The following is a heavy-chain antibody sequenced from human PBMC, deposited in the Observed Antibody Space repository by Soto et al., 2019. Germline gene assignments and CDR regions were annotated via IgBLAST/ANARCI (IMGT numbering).Heavy chain of an antibody. J-gene: IGHJ3*02. CDR3: GTGYSSCWYEQPFDI. D-gene: IGHD6-19*01. Sequence: QVQLVESGGGVVQPGRSLRLSCAASGFTFSSYGMHWVRQAPGKGLEWVAVISYDGSNKYYADSVKGRFTISRDNSKNTLYLQMNSLRAEDTAVYYCGTGYSSCWYEQPFDIWGQGTMVTVSS. CDR1: GFTFSSYG. V-gene: IGHV3-30*03. CDR2: ISYDGSNK.